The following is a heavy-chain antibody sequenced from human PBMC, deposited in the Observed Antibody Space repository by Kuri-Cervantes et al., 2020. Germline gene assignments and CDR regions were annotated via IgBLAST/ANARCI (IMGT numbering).Heavy chain of an antibody. CDR3: ARVRGFYDSSGYYPNYYYMDV. Sequence: GGSLRLSCAASGFSFSAYYMSWIRQAPGKGPEWVANIKHDGSEKYYVDSVKGRFTISRDNAKNSLYLQMNSLRAEDTAVYYCARVRGFYDSSGYYPNYYYMDVWGKGTTVTVSS. CDR1: GFSFSAYY. CDR2: IKHDGSEK. V-gene: IGHV3-7*01. D-gene: IGHD3-22*01. J-gene: IGHJ6*03.